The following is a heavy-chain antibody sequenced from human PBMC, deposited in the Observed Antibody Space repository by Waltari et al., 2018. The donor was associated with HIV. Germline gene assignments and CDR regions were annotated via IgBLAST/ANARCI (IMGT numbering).Heavy chain of an antibody. CDR2: IYYSGST. J-gene: IGHJ4*02. CDR3: ARGITMVRGVIGHYFDY. CDR1: GGSISSSSYY. D-gene: IGHD3-10*01. Sequence: QLQLQESGPGLVKPSETLSLTCTVSGGSISSSSYYWGWIRQPPGKGLEWIGSIYYSGSTYYNPSLKSRVTISVDTSKNQFSLKLSSVTAADTAVYYCARGITMVRGVIGHYFDYWGQGTLVTVSS. V-gene: IGHV4-39*07.